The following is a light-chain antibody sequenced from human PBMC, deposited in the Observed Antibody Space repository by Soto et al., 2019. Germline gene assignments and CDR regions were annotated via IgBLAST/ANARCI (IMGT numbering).Light chain of an antibody. CDR3: GTWDSSLSAVV. CDR2: ENN. J-gene: IGLJ2*01. V-gene: IGLV1-51*02. CDR1: SSNIGNNY. Sequence: QSVLTQPPSVSAAPGQKVTISCSGSSSNIGNNYVSWYQQLPGTAPKLLIYENNKRPSGIPDRFSGSKSGTSATLGITGLQTGDEADYYCGTWDSSLSAVVFDGGTKLTV.